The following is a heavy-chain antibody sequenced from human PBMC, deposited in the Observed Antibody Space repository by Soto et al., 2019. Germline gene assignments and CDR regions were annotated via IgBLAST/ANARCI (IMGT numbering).Heavy chain of an antibody. CDR1: GFTVSSNY. D-gene: IGHD2-8*02. J-gene: IGHJ6*02. CDR3: AKSTGGTANGMGV. CDR2: ISWNSGTI. V-gene: IGHV3-9*01. Sequence: EVQLVESGGGLVQPGGSLRLSCAASGFTVSSNYMSWVRQAPGKGLEWVSGISWNSGTIGYADSVKGRFTISRDNAKNSLYLQMNSLRAEDTALYYCAKSTGGTANGMGVWGQGTTVTVSS.